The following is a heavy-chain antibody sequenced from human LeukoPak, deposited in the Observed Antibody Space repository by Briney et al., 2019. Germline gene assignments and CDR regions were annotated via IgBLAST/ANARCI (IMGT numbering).Heavy chain of an antibody. CDR1: GDSINDYY. V-gene: IGHV4-59*12. J-gene: IGHJ5*02. CDR3: ARRFCSSAGCHRMFNYFDP. CDR2: IYYSGTT. Sequence: PSETLSLTCTVSGDSINDYYWTWIRQPPGKRLEWIGYIYYSGTTTYNPSLGSRVTISLDTSKNQFSLTLTSVTAADTAVYYCARRFCSSAGCHRMFNYFDPWGQGILVTVSS. D-gene: IGHD2-2*01.